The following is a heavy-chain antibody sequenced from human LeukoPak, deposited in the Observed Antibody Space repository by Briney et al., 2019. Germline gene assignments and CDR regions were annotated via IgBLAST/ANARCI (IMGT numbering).Heavy chain of an antibody. D-gene: IGHD3-10*01. V-gene: IGHV4-31*03. Sequence: SETLCLTCTVSGGSISSGGYYWSWIRQHPGKGLKWIGYIHYSGGTYYNPSLKSRVTISVDTSKNQFSLKLSSVTAADTAVYYCARTYGSGSYFFNDYWGQGTLVTVSS. CDR2: IHYSGGT. CDR1: GGSISSGGYY. J-gene: IGHJ4*02. CDR3: ARTYGSGSYFFNDY.